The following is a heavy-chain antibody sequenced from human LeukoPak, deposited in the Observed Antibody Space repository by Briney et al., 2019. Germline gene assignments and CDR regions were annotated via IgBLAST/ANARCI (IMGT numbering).Heavy chain of an antibody. D-gene: IGHD2-2*01. CDR3: AYCSSPSCDY. CDR2: IYYSGST. V-gene: IGHV4-31*03. Sequence: SETLSLTCTVSSGSISSGSYYWSWIRQHPGKGLDWIGYIYYSGSTYYHPSLNSRVTISINTSKNQFSLKPSFVTAADTAAYYCAYCSSPSCDYWGQGTLVTVSS. CDR1: SGSISSGSYY. J-gene: IGHJ4*02.